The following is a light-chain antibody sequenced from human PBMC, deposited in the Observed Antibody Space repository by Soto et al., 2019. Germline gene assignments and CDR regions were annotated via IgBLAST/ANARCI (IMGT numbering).Light chain of an antibody. V-gene: IGLV1-47*01. CDR3: AAWDDSLSGYV. Sequence: QSVLTQPPSASGTPGQRVTVSCSGSSSNIGSNYVYWYQQLPGTAPKLLIYRNNQRPSGVPDRFSGSKSGTSASLAISGLRSEDEADYYCAAWDDSLSGYVFVTGTQLTVL. CDR1: SSNIGSNY. CDR2: RNN. J-gene: IGLJ1*01.